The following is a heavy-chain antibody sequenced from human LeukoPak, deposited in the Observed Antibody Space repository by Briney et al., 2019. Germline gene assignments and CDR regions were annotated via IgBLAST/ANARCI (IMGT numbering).Heavy chain of an antibody. CDR3: ARDGPTFDWLLYVAFDI. CDR1: GYTFTSYY. V-gene: IGHV1-2*02. D-gene: IGHD3-9*01. CDR2: INPNSGGT. Sequence: GASVKVSCKASGYTFTSYYMHWVRQAPGQGLEWMGWINPNSGGTNYAQKFQGRVTMTRDTSISTAYMELSRLRSDDTAVYYCARDGPTFDWLLYVAFDIWGQGTMVTVSS. J-gene: IGHJ3*02.